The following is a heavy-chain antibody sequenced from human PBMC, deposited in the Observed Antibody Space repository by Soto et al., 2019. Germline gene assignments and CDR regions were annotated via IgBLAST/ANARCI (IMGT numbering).Heavy chain of an antibody. CDR2: IYYSGST. D-gene: IGHD6-6*01. CDR1: GGSISSYY. J-gene: IGHJ6*03. CDR3: ARLGYSSSSWNYYYYYYMDV. Sequence: SETLSLTCTVSGGSISSYYWSWIRQPPGKGLEWIGYIYYSGSTNYNPSLKSRVTISVDTSKNQFSLKLSSVTAADTAVYYCARLGYSSSSWNYYYYYYMDVWGKETTFTLSS. V-gene: IGHV4-59*08.